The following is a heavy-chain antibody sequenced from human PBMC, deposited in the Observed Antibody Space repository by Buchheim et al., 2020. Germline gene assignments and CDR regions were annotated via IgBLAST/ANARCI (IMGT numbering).Heavy chain of an antibody. CDR2: IFDSGST. CDR3: AREAFTRDRYFDY. CDR1: GGSISSGGYY. J-gene: IGHJ4*02. Sequence: QVQLQESGPGLVKSSQTLSLTCTVSGGSISSGGYYWTWIRQRPGKGLEWIGYIFDSGSTYYSPSLKSRLTISVDTSKNQFSLKLSSVTAANTAVYYCAREAFTRDRYFDYWGQGTL. D-gene: IGHD2-2*01. V-gene: IGHV4-31*03.